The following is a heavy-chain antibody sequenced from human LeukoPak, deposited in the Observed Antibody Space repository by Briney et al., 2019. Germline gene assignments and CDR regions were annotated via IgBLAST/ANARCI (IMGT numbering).Heavy chain of an antibody. J-gene: IGHJ6*02. V-gene: IGHV3-23*01. CDR2: IRGSGGST. Sequence: GGSLRLSCAASGFTFSSYAMSWVRQAPGKGLEWVSAIRGSGGSTYYADSVKGRFTISRDNSKNTLYLQMNSLRAEDTAVYYCAKENYDFWSGYYTPSGMDVWGQGTTVTVSS. CDR1: GFTFSSYA. CDR3: AKENYDFWSGYYTPSGMDV. D-gene: IGHD3-3*01.